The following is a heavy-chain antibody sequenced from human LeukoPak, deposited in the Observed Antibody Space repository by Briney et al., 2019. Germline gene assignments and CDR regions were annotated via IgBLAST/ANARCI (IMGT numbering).Heavy chain of an antibody. CDR1: GGTFSSYA. V-gene: IGHV1-69*04. CDR3: ARPRIAAAGFFDY. CDR2: IIPILGIA. J-gene: IGHJ4*02. Sequence: SVKVSCKASGGTFSSYAISWVRQAPGQGLEWMGRIIPILGIANYAQKLQGRVTMTTDTSTSTAYMELRSLRSDDTAVYYCARPRIAAAGFFDYWGQGTLVTVSS. D-gene: IGHD6-13*01.